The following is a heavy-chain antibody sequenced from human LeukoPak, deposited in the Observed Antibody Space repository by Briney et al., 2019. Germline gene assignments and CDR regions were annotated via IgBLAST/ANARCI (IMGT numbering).Heavy chain of an antibody. J-gene: IGHJ6*02. D-gene: IGHD3-9*01. CDR1: GGTFSSYA. V-gene: IGHV1-69*04. CDR3: ARDRSAVPRLRYFDWLTTPYYYYGMDV. Sequence: SVKVSCKASGGTFSSYAISWVRQAPGQGLEWMGRIIPILGVANYAQKFQGRVTTTADKSTSTAYMELSSLRSEDTAVYYCARDRSAVPRLRYFDWLTTPYYYYGMDVWGQGTTVTVSS. CDR2: IIPILGVA.